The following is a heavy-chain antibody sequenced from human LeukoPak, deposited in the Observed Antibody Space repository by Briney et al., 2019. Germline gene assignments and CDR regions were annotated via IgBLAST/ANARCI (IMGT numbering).Heavy chain of an antibody. J-gene: IGHJ4*02. CDR2: IYPGDSDT. V-gene: IGHV5-51*01. Sequence: GESLKISCKGSGYSFTSYWIGWVRQMPGKGLEWMGIIYPGDSDTRYSPSFQGQVTISADKSISTAYLQWSSLKASDTAMYYCARGRNIRGSGSYYNGGGDYWGQGTLVTVSS. CDR1: GYSFTSYW. D-gene: IGHD3-10*01. CDR3: ARGRNIRGSGSYYNGGGDY.